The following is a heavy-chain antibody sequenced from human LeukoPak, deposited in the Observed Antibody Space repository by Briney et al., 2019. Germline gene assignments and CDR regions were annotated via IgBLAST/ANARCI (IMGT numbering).Heavy chain of an antibody. CDR1: GGSFNGYF. V-gene: IGHV4-34*01. CDR3: ARPLRFLKAFDI. J-gene: IGHJ3*02. CDR2: INHSGSP. Sequence: SETLSLTCAVYGGSFNGYFWSWIRQPPGKGLEWIGEINHSGSPNYNPSLKSRVTISVDTSKNQFSLKLSSVTAADTAVYYCARPLRFLKAFDIWGQGTMVTVSS. D-gene: IGHD3-3*01.